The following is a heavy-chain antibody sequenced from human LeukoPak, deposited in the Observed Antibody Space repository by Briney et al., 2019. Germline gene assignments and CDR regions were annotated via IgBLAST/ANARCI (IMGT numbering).Heavy chain of an antibody. D-gene: IGHD3-9*01. V-gene: IGHV4-34*01. CDR3: AAGRYFGWLLSFTVDV. J-gene: IGHJ6*04. CDR1: GGSFSGYY. Sequence: PSETLSLTCAVYGGSFSGYYWSWIRQPPGKGLEWIGEINHSGSTNYNPSLKSRVTISVDTSKNQFSLKLSSVTAADTAVYYCAAGRYFGWLLSFTVDVWGKGTTVTVSS. CDR2: INHSGST.